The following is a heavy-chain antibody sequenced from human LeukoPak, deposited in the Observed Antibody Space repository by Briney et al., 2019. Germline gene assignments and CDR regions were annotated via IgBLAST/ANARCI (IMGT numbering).Heavy chain of an antibody. CDR2: IYWDDDK. CDR1: GFSLTTSGVA. J-gene: IGHJ5*02. V-gene: IGHV2-5*02. Sequence: SGPTLVKPTQTLTLTCTFSGFSLTTSGVAVGWIRQPPGKALEWLSLIYWDDDKRYRSSLKSRLTITKDTSKNQVVLTMTNMDPVDTATYYCAHRRPVGASYRVGFDPWGQGTLVTVST. D-gene: IGHD1-26*01. CDR3: AHRRPVGASYRVGFDP.